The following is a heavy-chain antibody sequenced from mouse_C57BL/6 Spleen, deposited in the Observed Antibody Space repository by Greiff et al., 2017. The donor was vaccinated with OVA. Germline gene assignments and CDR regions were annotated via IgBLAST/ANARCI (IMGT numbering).Heavy chain of an antibody. Sequence: VQLKESGPELVKPGASVKIPCKASGYTFTDYNMDWVKQSHGKSLEWIGDINPNNGGTIYNQKFKGKATLTVDKSSSTAYMELRSLTSEDTAVYYCARSGGTGDYFDYWGQGTTLTVSS. CDR2: INPNNGGT. D-gene: IGHD3-3*01. J-gene: IGHJ2*01. CDR3: ARSGGTGDYFDY. V-gene: IGHV1-18*01. CDR1: GYTFTDYN.